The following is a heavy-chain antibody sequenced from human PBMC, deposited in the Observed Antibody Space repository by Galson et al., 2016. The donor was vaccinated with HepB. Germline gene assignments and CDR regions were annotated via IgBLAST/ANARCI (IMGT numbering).Heavy chain of an antibody. CDR1: GFTFSSSR. D-gene: IGHD6-19*01. CDR3: ARDRASSGWYVFGS. Sequence: SLRLSCAASGFTFSSSRMNWVRQAPGKGLEWVSYISTSSSTIYYADSVKGRFRISRDHAKNSLYLQMNSLRDEDTAVYYCARDRASSGWYVFGSWGQGTLVTVAS. V-gene: IGHV3-48*02. CDR2: ISTSSSTI. J-gene: IGHJ4*02.